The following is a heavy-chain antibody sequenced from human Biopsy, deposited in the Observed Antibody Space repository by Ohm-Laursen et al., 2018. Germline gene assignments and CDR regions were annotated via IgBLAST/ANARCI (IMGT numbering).Heavy chain of an antibody. D-gene: IGHD1-26*01. J-gene: IGHJ4*02. CDR2: IIPIFGTA. Sequence: SVKVSCKASGGTFTNYAISWVRQAPGQGLEWMGGIIPIFGTANYAQKFQGRVTITADESTSTAYMELSSLRSDDTAVYCCARDALGGGSYRFFYWGQGTLVTVSS. V-gene: IGHV1-69*13. CDR1: GGTFTNYA. CDR3: ARDALGGGSYRFFY.